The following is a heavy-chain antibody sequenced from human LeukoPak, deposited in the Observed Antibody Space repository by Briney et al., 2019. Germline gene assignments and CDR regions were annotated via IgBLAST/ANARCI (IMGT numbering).Heavy chain of an antibody. CDR1: GFTFSSYA. D-gene: IGHD2-15*01. CDR3: AKVTSGGSCYQSDY. Sequence: GESLRLSCAASGFTFSSYAMNWVRQAPGKGLEWVSGISDRGGTTYYADSVEGRFTISRDNSENTLYLQMNNLRAEDTAVYYCAKVTSGGSCYQSDYWGQGTLVTVSS. V-gene: IGHV3-23*01. CDR2: ISDRGGTT. J-gene: IGHJ4*02.